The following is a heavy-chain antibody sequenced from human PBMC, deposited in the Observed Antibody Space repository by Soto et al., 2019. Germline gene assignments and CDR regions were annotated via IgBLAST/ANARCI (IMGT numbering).Heavy chain of an antibody. CDR3: ARISMATDSTDY. J-gene: IGHJ4*02. V-gene: IGHV1-3*01. CDR1: GYTFTSYA. D-gene: IGHD5-12*01. Sequence: QVQLVQSGAEVKKPGASVKVSCKASGYTFTSYAIHWVRQAPGQRLEWMGWINAGNGNTKYSQKFQGRVTITRDTSASTAYMELSSLRSEDTAVYYCARISMATDSTDYWGQGTLVTVSS. CDR2: INAGNGNT.